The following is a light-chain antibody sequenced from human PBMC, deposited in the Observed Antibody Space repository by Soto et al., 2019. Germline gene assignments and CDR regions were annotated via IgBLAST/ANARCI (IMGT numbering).Light chain of an antibody. Sequence: QSALTQPASVSGSPGQSITLLCTGTSSDFGIYNSVSWYQQHPGKAPKLMIHDVTNRPSGVSDRFSGSKSGNTASLTISGLHADDEDDYYCSSYTSSSSYVFGTGTKLTVL. CDR3: SSYTSSSSYV. V-gene: IGLV2-14*01. CDR1: SSDFGIYNS. J-gene: IGLJ1*01. CDR2: DVT.